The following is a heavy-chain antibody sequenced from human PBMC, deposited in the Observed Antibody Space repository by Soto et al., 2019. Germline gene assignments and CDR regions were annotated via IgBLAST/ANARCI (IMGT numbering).Heavy chain of an antibody. CDR1: GFTFSTYA. D-gene: IGHD6-19*01. J-gene: IGHJ3*01. CDR2: LSGSGGST. Sequence: EVQLLESGGGLVQPGGSLRLSCAAAGFTFSTYAMSWVRQAPGKGLEWVSALSGSGGSTYYADSVKGRFTVSRDNSNNTLYLQMNSLRAEDTAIYSCVREASGWYSRGSFDFWGRGTMVTVSS. V-gene: IGHV3-23*01. CDR3: VREASGWYSRGSFDF.